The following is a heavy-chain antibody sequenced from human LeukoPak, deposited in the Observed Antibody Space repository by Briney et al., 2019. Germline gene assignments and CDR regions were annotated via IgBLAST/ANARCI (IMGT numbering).Heavy chain of an antibody. CDR3: ARDLEGYHYGSGNYPQ. CDR1: GYTFTGYY. CDR2: INPNSGGT. J-gene: IGHJ4*02. Sequence: ASVKVSCKASGYTFTGYYIHWVRQAPGQGLEWMGWINPNSGGTNYAQKFQGRVTMTRDTSISTAYKELSSLTSDDTAVYYCARDLEGYHYGSGNYPQWGQGTLITVSS. D-gene: IGHD3-10*01. V-gene: IGHV1-2*02.